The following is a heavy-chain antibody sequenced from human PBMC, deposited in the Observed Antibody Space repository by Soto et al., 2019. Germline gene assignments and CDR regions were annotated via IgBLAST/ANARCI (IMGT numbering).Heavy chain of an antibody. J-gene: IGHJ4*02. D-gene: IGHD5-12*01. V-gene: IGHV1-2*02. CDR2: INPNTRGT. Sequence: XSVKVSCKASGCIFTGYYIRWVRQAPGQGLEWMGWINPNTRGTHSAQRFQGRVTMTRDTSISTAYMELSSLRSDDSAVYYCARDRYSGYNSQFDYWGQGTLVTVPS. CDR3: ARDRYSGYNSQFDY. CDR1: GCIFTGYY.